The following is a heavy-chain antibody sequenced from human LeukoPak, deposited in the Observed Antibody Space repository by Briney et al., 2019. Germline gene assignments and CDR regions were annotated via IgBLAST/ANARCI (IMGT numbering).Heavy chain of an antibody. D-gene: IGHD2-21*02. J-gene: IGHJ3*02. CDR2: IKQDGSEK. V-gene: IGHV3-7*05. CDR3: ARGSLCGGDCYTFSAFDI. Sequence: PGGSLRLSCAASGFTFSSYWMSWVRQAPGKGLEWVANIKQDGSEKYYVDSVKGRFTISRDNAKNSLYLQMNSLRAEDTAVYYCARGSLCGGDCYTFSAFDIWGQGTMVTVSS. CDR1: GFTFSSYW.